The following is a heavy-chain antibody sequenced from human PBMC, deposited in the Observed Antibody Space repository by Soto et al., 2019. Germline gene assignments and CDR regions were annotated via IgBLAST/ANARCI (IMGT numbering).Heavy chain of an antibody. CDR1: GGSFTSNNW. V-gene: IGHV4-4*02. J-gene: IGHJ4*02. CDR2: IYRAGST. D-gene: IGHD1-7*01. CDR3: ASRDPGTSVDY. Sequence: XETLSLTCAVSGGSFTSNNWWTCVRQPPGQGLEWIGEIYRAGSTNYNPSLKSRVTISLDKSENQFSLKVTSLTAADTAVYYCASRDPGTSVDYWGQGTLVTVSS.